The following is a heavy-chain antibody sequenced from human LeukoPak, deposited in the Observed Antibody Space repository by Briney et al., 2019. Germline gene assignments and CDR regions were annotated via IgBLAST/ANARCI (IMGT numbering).Heavy chain of an antibody. V-gene: IGHV4-34*01. D-gene: IGHD3-3*01. CDR2: INHSGST. CDR3: AGLNSTIFGVVPG. J-gene: IGHJ4*02. Sequence: PSETLSLTCAVYGESFSGYYWSWIRQPPGKGLEWIGEINHSGSTNYNPSLKSRVTISVDTYKNQFSLKLSSVTDADTAVYYCAGLNSTIFGVVPGGGQGTLVTVSS. CDR1: GESFSGYY.